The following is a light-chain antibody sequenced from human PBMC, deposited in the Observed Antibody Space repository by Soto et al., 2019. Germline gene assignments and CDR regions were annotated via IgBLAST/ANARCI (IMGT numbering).Light chain of an antibody. CDR2: GAS. V-gene: IGKV3-15*01. CDR3: QKYNNWPLT. CDR1: QSVSSN. J-gene: IGKJ5*01. Sequence: EIVITQSPVTLSVSPGERATLSCRASQSVSSNLAWYQQKPGQAPRLLIYGASTRATGIPARFNGSGSGTEFTLTISSLQSEDFSGYYCQKYNNWPLTFGQGTRPEMK.